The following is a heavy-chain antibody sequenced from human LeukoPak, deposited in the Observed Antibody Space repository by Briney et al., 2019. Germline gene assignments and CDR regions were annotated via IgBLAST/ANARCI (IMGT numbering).Heavy chain of an antibody. V-gene: IGHV3-23*01. CDR2: IDDSGVIR. J-gene: IGHJ6*02. CDR1: GFTFKTHA. Sequence: GGSLRLSCAASGFTFKTHAMSWVRQAPGKGLEWVSRIDDSGVIRSYADSVKGRVTISRDNSKMTLTLQMNSLRAEDTAVYYCAKRLKRNYYYHYAMDVWGQGTTVTVSS. CDR3: AKRLKRNYYYHYAMDV. D-gene: IGHD3-22*01.